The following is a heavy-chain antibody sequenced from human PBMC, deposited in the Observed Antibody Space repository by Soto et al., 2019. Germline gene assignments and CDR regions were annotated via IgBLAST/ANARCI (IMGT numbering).Heavy chain of an antibody. V-gene: IGHV3-48*03. CDR2: ISSSGSTT. CDR1: GFTFSPYE. Sequence: QDXVSLQDWCAASGFTFSPYEMSWVRQAAGKGLEWISYISSSGSTTHYADSVKGRFSISRDNAKKSLFLQMNSLRAEDTAVYYCVREAPCSNGVCQFDYWSRGTLVTVSS. CDR3: VREAPCSNGVCQFDY. J-gene: IGHJ4*02. D-gene: IGHD2-8*01.